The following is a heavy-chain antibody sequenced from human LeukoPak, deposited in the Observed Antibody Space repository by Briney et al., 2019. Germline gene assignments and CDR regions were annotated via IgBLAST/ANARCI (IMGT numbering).Heavy chain of an antibody. V-gene: IGHV4-34*01. J-gene: IGHJ4*02. CDR3: AVQGAEEMATITNY. Sequence: NSSETLSLTCAVYGGSFSGYYWSWIRQPPGKWLEWIGEINHSGSTNYNPSLKSRVTISVDTSKNQFSLMLSSVTAADTAVYYCAVQGAEEMATITNYWGQGTLVTVSS. D-gene: IGHD5-24*01. CDR1: GGSFSGYY. CDR2: INHSGST.